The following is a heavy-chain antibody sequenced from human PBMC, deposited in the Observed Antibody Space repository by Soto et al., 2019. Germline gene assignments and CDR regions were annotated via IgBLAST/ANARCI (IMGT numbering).Heavy chain of an antibody. D-gene: IGHD1-26*01. Sequence: QVQLQESGPGLVKPSQTLSLTCTVSGGSIRSGAYYWSWIRQHPGKGLEWIGYIYYNGNTYYNPSLKRRVTMAVDTPKNQFSLKLSSVTAADTAVYYCAIGVLGSYSPQFDYWGQGTLVTVSS. CDR1: GGSIRSGAYY. CDR2: IYYNGNT. J-gene: IGHJ4*02. CDR3: AIGVLGSYSPQFDY. V-gene: IGHV4-31*03.